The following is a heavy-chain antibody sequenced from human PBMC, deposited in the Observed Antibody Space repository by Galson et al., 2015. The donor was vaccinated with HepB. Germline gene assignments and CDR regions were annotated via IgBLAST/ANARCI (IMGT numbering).Heavy chain of an antibody. Sequence: SLRLSCAASGFTVSNTYMNWVRQAPGTGLEWVPVIYSGGATYYADSVKGRFTISRDNSKNTLYLHVNNLRAEDTAVYYCASPFCTGGSCYPLWYWGQGTLVTVSS. J-gene: IGHJ4*02. V-gene: IGHV3-53*01. CDR2: IYSGGAT. CDR1: GFTVSNTY. CDR3: ASPFCTGGSCYPLWY. D-gene: IGHD2-15*01.